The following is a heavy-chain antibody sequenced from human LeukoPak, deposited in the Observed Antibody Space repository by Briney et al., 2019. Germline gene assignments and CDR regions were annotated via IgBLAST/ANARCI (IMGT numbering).Heavy chain of an antibody. Sequence: KPSETLSLTCTVSGGSISSYYWSWIRQPAGKGLEWIGRIYTSGSTNYNPSLKNRVTMSVDTSKNQFSLRLSSVTAADTAVYYCARHYTSGSNYFDPWGQGTLVTVSS. D-gene: IGHD2-8*01. CDR3: ARHYTSGSNYFDP. V-gene: IGHV4-4*07. J-gene: IGHJ5*02. CDR2: IYTSGST. CDR1: GGSISSYY.